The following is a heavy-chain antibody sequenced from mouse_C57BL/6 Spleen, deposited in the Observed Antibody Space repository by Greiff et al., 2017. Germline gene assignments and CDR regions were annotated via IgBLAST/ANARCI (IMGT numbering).Heavy chain of an antibody. CDR1: GFTFSDYY. J-gene: IGHJ4*01. CDR3: ARQRSSGYEAMDY. Sequence: EVHLVESGGGLVQPGGSLKLSCAASGFTFSDYYMYWVRQTPEKRLEWVAYISNGGGSTYYPDTVKGRFTISRDNAKNTLYLQMSRLKSEDTAMYYCARQRSSGYEAMDYWGQGTSVTVSS. CDR2: ISNGGGST. V-gene: IGHV5-12*01. D-gene: IGHD3-2*02.